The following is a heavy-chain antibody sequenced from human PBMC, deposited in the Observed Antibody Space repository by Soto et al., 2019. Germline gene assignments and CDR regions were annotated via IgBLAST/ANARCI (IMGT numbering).Heavy chain of an antibody. V-gene: IGHV3-23*01. CDR3: AVPTGIEVTGPDY. D-gene: IGHD6-19*01. CDR2: ISGNSDAT. Sequence: VQLLESGGGLVQPGGSLRLSCAASGFTFGNYAMSWVRQVPGKGREWVAVISGNSDATYYADSVKGRFTISRDNSKNTLYLQLNTLRADDTAVYFCAVPTGIEVTGPDYWGQGALVSVSS. J-gene: IGHJ4*02. CDR1: GFTFGNYA.